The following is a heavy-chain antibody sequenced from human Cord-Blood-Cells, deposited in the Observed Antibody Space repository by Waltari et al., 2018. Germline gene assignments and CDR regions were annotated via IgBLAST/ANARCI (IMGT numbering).Heavy chain of an antibody. J-gene: IGHJ3*02. Sequence: QVQLVESGGGVVQPGRSLRLSCAASGFTFSSYAMHWVRQAPGKGLEWVAVISYDGSNKYYADSVKGRFTISRDNTKNKLYLQRNSLRAEDTAVYYCARDGPYYYGSGSYYDDAFDIWGQGTMVTVSS. CDR1: GFTFSSYA. D-gene: IGHD3-10*01. CDR3: ARDGPYYYGSGSYYDDAFDI. CDR2: ISYDGSNK. V-gene: IGHV3-30*04.